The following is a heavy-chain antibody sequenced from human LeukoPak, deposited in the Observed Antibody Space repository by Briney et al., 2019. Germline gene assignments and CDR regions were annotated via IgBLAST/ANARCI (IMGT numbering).Heavy chain of an antibody. CDR2: IYHSGST. V-gene: IGHV4-30-2*01. CDR3: ARDRGQDTFDY. J-gene: IGHJ4*02. CDR1: GGSISSGGYS. D-gene: IGHD3-16*01. Sequence: SQTLSLTCAVSGGSISSGGYSWSWIRQPPGKGLEWIGYIYHSGSTYYNPSLKSRVTISVDRSKNQFSLKLSSVTAADTAVYYCARDRGQDTFDYWGQGTLVTVSS.